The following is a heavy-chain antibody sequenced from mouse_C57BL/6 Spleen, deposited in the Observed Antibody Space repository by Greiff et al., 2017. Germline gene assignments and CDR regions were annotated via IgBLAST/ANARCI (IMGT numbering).Heavy chain of an antibody. CDR3: ARSSSSGYYFDY. Sequence: QVQLQQPGAELAKPGASVKLSCKASGYTFTSYWMQWVKQRPGQGLEWIGEIDPSDSYTNYNQKFKGKATLTVDTSSSTAYMQLSSLTSEDSAVYYCARSSSSGYYFDYWGQGTTLTVSS. V-gene: IGHV1-50*01. CDR2: IDPSDSYT. J-gene: IGHJ2*01. CDR1: GYTFTSYW. D-gene: IGHD3-2*02.